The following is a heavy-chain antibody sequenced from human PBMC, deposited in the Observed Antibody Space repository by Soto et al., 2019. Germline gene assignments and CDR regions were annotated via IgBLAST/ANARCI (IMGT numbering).Heavy chain of an antibody. J-gene: IGHJ4*02. CDR2: IYYSGST. D-gene: IGHD3-10*01. V-gene: IGHV4-59*01. CDR1: GGSIGSYY. CDR3: ARGDYYGRSDY. Sequence: SETLSLTCTVSGGSIGSYYWSWNRQPPGKGLEWIGYIYYSGSTSFNPSLKSRVTMTVDTSKNQFSLKLYSVTAADTAVYYCARGDYYGRSDYWGPGTLVTVSS.